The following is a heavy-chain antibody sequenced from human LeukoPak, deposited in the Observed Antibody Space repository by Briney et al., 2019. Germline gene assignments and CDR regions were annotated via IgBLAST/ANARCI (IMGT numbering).Heavy chain of an antibody. J-gene: IGHJ4*02. D-gene: IGHD2-2*03. CDR3: ARQDGYCSSTSCTGYFDS. CDR1: GGSISSSSYY. Sequence: SETLPLTCTVSGGSISSSSYYWGWIRQPPGKGLEWIGSIYYSRITYYNPSLKSRVSISVDTSKKQFSLKLSSVTAADTAVHYCARQDGYCSSTSCTGYFDSWGQGTLVTVSS. CDR2: IYYSRIT. V-gene: IGHV4-39*01.